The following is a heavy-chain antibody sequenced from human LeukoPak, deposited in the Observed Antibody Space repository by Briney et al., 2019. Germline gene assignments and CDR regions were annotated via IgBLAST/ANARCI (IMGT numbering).Heavy chain of an antibody. CDR2: ISSSSSYI. CDR1: GFTFSSYS. V-gene: IGHV3-21*01. J-gene: IGHJ4*02. CDR3: ARDPGLYYFDY. D-gene: IGHD7-27*01. Sequence: GGSLRLSCAASGFTFSSYSMNWVCQAPGKGLEWVSSISSSSSYIYYADSVKGRFTTSRDNAKNSLYLQMNSLRAEDTAVYYCARDPGLYYFDYWGQGTLVTVSS.